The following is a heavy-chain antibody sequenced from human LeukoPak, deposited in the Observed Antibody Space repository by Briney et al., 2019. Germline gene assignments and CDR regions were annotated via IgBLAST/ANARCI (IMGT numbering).Heavy chain of an antibody. CDR1: GFTFSDYY. CDR3: AREAVAGQGDY. Sequence: GGSLRLSCAASGFTFSDYYMSWIRQAPGKGLEWVANIKQDGSEKYYVDSVKGRFTISRDNAKNSLYLQMNSLRAEDTAVYYCAREAVAGQGDYWGQGTLVTVSS. J-gene: IGHJ4*02. V-gene: IGHV3-7*01. D-gene: IGHD6-19*01. CDR2: IKQDGSEK.